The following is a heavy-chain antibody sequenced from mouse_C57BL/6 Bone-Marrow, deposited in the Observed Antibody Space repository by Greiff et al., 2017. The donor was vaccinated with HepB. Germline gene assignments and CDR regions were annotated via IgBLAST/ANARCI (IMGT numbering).Heavy chain of an antibody. CDR3: ARWYFDV. J-gene: IGHJ1*03. CDR1: GFTFSDYG. V-gene: IGHV5-15*01. Sequence: EVKLQESGGGLVQPGGSLKLSCAASGFTFSDYGMAWVRQAPRKGPEWVAFISNLAYSIYYADTVTGRFTISRENAKNTLYLEMSSLRSEDTAMYYCARWYFDVWGTGTTVTVSS. CDR2: ISNLAYSI.